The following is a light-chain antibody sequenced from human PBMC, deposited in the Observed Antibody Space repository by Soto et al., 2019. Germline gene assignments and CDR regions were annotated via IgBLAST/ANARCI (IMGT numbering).Light chain of an antibody. V-gene: IGLV1-40*01. CDR3: QSYDSSLSGWVL. J-gene: IGLJ2*01. CDR2: GNS. Sequence: QSVLTQPPSVSGAPGQRVTISCTGSSSNIGAGYDVHWYQQLPGTAPKLLIYGNSNRPSGVPDRFSGSKSGTSASLAITGLQAEDEADYYGQSYDSSLSGWVLFGGGTKLTVL. CDR1: SSNIGAGYD.